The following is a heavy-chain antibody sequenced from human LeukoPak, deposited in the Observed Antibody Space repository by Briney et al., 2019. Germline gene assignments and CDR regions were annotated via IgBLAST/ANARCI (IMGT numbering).Heavy chain of an antibody. CDR2: ISCSGGSK. CDR3: AKWSGSWGTFDY. V-gene: IGHV3-23*01. Sequence: PGGSLRLSCAASGFTFSSYSMSWVRQAPGKGLEWVSAISCSGGSKYYPDSVKGRFTISGDNSKHTLHLQMHGVISGDTAVYYCAKWSGSWGTFDYWGQGTLVSVSS. J-gene: IGHJ4*02. CDR1: GFTFSSYS. D-gene: IGHD6-13*01.